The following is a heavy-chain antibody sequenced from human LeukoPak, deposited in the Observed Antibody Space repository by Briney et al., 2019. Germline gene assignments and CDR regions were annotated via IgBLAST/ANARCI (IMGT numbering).Heavy chain of an antibody. V-gene: IGHV3-9*01. CDR1: GFTFDDYA. CDR2: ISWNSGSI. Sequence: GGSLRLSCAASGFTFDDYAMHWVRQAPGKGLEWVSDISWNSGSIGYADSVKGRFTIPRDNAKNSLYLQMNSLRAEDTALYYCAKVHSGYDFNWYFDLWGRGTLVTVSS. J-gene: IGHJ2*01. D-gene: IGHD5-12*01. CDR3: AKVHSGYDFNWYFDL.